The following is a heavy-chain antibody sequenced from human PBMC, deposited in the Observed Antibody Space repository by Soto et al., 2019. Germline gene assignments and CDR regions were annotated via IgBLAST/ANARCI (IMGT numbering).Heavy chain of an antibody. Sequence: KPSETLSLTCAVSGGSISSSNWWSWVRQPPGKGLEWIGEIYHSGSTNYNPSLKSRVTISVDKSKNQFSLKLSSVTAADTAVYYCVGLPPGDSSSWYPYYFDYWGQGTLVTVSS. CDR3: VGLPPGDSSSWYPYYFDY. CDR1: GGSISSSNW. CDR2: IYHSGST. V-gene: IGHV4-4*02. J-gene: IGHJ4*02. D-gene: IGHD6-13*01.